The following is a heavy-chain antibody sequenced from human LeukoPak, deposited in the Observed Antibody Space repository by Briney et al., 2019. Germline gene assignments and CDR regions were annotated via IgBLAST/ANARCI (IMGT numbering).Heavy chain of an antibody. V-gene: IGHV1-18*04. Sequence: GASVKVSCKASGYTFTGYYMHWVRQAPGQGLEWMGWISAYNGNTNYAQKLQGRVTMTTDTSTSTAYMELRSLRSDDTAVYYCARDSLGYCSSTSCLNFDYWGQGTLVTVSS. CDR2: ISAYNGNT. D-gene: IGHD2-2*01. CDR3: ARDSLGYCSSTSCLNFDY. J-gene: IGHJ4*02. CDR1: GYTFTGYY.